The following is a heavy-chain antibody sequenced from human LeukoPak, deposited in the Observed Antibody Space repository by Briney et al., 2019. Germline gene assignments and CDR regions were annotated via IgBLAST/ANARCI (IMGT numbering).Heavy chain of an antibody. CDR2: IIWSSRVL. V-gene: IGHV3-9*01. CDR1: AFTFDDYA. J-gene: IGHJ4*02. D-gene: IGHD6-13*01. CDR3: AKGFDSSVWYAFFDS. Sequence: PGRSLRLSCVASAFTFDDYAMHWVRQAPGKGLEWVSSIIWSSRVLDYADSVKGRFTISRDNAKNSLYLQMNSLRAEDTALYYCAKGFDSSVWYAFFDSWGQGTLVTVFS.